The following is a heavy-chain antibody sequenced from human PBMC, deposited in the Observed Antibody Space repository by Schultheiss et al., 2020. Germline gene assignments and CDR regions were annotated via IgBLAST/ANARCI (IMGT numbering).Heavy chain of an antibody. D-gene: IGHD3-10*01. CDR2: IYYSGST. V-gene: IGHV4-31*03. Sequence: SQTLSLTCTVSGGSISSGRYYWNWIRQHPGKGLEWIGYIYYSGSTYYNPSLKSRVIISVDTSKNQFSLKLSSVTAADTAVYYCARKGNYYGSTELDSWGQGTLVTVSS. CDR1: GGSISSGRYY. CDR3: ARKGNYYGSTELDS. J-gene: IGHJ4*02.